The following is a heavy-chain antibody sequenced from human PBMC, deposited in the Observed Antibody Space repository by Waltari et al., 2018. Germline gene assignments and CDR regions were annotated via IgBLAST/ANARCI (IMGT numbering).Heavy chain of an antibody. D-gene: IGHD5-18*01. J-gene: IGHJ4*02. Sequence: EVQLVESGGGLVQPGESLRLSCAASGFTFSSYWMHWVRQAPGKGLVWVSRINSDGRSTSPAEYVKGRFTISRDNAKSTLYLQMNRLRAEDTGVYYCARGTWIQLFDYWGQGTLVTVSS. V-gene: IGHV3-74*01. CDR2: INSDGRST. CDR3: ARGTWIQLFDY. CDR1: GFTFSSYW.